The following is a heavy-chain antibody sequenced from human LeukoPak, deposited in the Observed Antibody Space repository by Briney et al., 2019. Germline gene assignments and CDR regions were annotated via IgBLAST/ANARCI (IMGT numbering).Heavy chain of an antibody. CDR1: GGTFSSYA. V-gene: IGHV1-69*01. CDR2: IIPIFGTA. Sequence: VASVKVSCKASGGTFSSYAISWVRQAPGRGLGWMGGIIPIFGTANYAQKFQGRVTITADESTSTAYMELSSLRSEDTAVYYCARAARGWPYYYYGMDVWGQGTTVTVSS. J-gene: IGHJ6*02. D-gene: IGHD6-19*01. CDR3: ARAARGWPYYYYGMDV.